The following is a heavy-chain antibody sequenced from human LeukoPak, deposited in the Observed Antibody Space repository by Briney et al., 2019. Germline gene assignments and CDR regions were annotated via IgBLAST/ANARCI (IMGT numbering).Heavy chain of an antibody. V-gene: IGHV3-11*04. J-gene: IGHJ3*02. D-gene: IGHD3-10*01. CDR2: ISSSGSTI. Sequence: GGSLRLSCAASGFTFSDYYMSWIRQAPGKGLEWLSYISSSGSTIYYADSVKGRFTISRDNAKNSLYLQMNSLRAEDTAVYYCARDKDYYGSGSYAFDIWGQGTMVTVSS. CDR3: ARDKDYYGSGSYAFDI. CDR1: GFTFSDYY.